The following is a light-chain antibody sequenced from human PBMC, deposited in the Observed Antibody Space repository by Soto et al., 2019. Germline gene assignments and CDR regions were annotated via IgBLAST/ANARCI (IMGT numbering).Light chain of an antibody. CDR2: GAS. CDR3: QQYCSGPQVM. Sequence: SSPRERAYLSGSARQRVSSSYLAWYQQKPGQAPRLLIYGASSRATGIPDRFSGSGAGTKFARSTIWVLLEDCAVDFCQQYCSGPQVMFGEGTRLEIK. V-gene: IGKV3-20*01. CDR1: QRVSSSY. J-gene: IGKJ5*01.